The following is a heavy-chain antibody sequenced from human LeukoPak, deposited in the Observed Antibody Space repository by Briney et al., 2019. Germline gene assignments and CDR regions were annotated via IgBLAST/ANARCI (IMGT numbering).Heavy chain of an antibody. V-gene: IGHV1-2*02. Sequence: ASVKVSCKASGYTFTSYYMHWVRQAPGQGLEWMGWINPNSGGTNYAQKFQGRVTMTRDTSISTAYMELSRLRSDDTAVYYCARVLGSGRNNFNWFDSWGQGTLVTVSS. CDR2: INPNSGGT. CDR3: ARVLGSGRNNFNWFDS. J-gene: IGHJ5*01. D-gene: IGHD3-10*01. CDR1: GYTFTSYY.